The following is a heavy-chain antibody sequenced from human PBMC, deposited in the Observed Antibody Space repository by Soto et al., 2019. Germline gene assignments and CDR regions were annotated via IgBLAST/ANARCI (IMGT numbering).Heavy chain of an antibody. D-gene: IGHD6-19*01. Sequence: EVQLLESGGGLVQPGGSLRLSCVASGIEFSNYAMSWVRQAPGEGLEWVSISSASGRSRYHANSVKGRFTISRDSYQNTLYLHMTNLRAEDTGVYYCAKDGNWLDVYFDVWGQGTPVTVSS. V-gene: IGHV3-23*01. CDR2: SSASGRSR. J-gene: IGHJ4*02. CDR3: AKDGNWLDVYFDV. CDR1: GIEFSNYA.